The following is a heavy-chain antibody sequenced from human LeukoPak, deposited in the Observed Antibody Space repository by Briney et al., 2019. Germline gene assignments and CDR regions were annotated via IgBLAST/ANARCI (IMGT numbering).Heavy chain of an antibody. CDR3: AKDGPRSTSCRNWFDP. CDR2: ISGSGGST. D-gene: IGHD2-2*01. Sequence: GGSLRLSCVASEFTFSSYAMSWVRQAPGKGLEWVSAISGSGGSTYYADSVKGRFTISRDNSKNTLYLQMNSLRAEDTAVYYCAKDGPRSTSCRNWFDPWGQGTLVTVSS. V-gene: IGHV3-23*01. J-gene: IGHJ5*02. CDR1: EFTFSSYA.